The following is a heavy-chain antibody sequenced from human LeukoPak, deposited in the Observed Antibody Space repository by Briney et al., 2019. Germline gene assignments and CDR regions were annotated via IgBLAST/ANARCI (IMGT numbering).Heavy chain of an antibody. CDR2: IKQDGSQK. D-gene: IGHD3-22*01. CDR1: GFTFRSYW. Sequence: GGSLRLSCAASGFTFRSYWMSWVRQAPGKGLEWVANIKQDGSQKFYVDSVRGRFTIPRDNAKNSLYLQMNSLRAEDTAVYYCARDWNYYDNSGFYGEYWGQGTLVTVSS. J-gene: IGHJ4*02. CDR3: ARDWNYYDNSGFYGEY. V-gene: IGHV3-7*04.